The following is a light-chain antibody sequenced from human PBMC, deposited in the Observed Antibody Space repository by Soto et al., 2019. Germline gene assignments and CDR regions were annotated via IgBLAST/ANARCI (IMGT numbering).Light chain of an antibody. CDR2: GNS. Sequence: QSVLTQPPSVSGAPGQRVTISCTGSSSNIGARYDVHWYQQLPGTAPKLLIYGNSNRPSGVPDRFPGSKSGTSASLAITGLQAEDEADYYCQSYDSSLNAVVFGGGTKLTV. J-gene: IGLJ2*01. V-gene: IGLV1-40*01. CDR3: QSYDSSLNAVV. CDR1: SSNIGARYD.